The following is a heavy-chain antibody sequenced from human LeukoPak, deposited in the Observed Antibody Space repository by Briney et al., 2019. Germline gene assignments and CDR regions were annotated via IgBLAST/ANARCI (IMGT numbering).Heavy chain of an antibody. CDR2: INHSGTT. J-gene: IGHJ4*02. CDR1: GGSFSDYY. D-gene: IGHD3-16*02. V-gene: IGHV4-34*01. Sequence: SETLSLTCAVYGGSFSDYYWSWIRQPPGKGLEWIGEINHSGTTNYSPSLKSRVSISVDTSKNQFSLKLNSVTAADAAMYYCASHYSSGSYRYTGSFDSWGQGMLVNGSS. CDR3: ASHYSSGSYRYTGSFDS.